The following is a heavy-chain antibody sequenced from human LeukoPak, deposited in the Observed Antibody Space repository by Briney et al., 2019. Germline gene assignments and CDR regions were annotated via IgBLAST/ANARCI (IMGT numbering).Heavy chain of an antibody. CDR3: ARVGRGIAAVFHY. J-gene: IGHJ4*02. D-gene: IGHD6-13*01. CDR1: GGTFSSYA. V-gene: IGHV1-69*06. Sequence: ASVKVSCKASGGTFSSYAISWVRQAPGQGLEWMGGIIPIFGTANYAQKFQGRVTITADKSTSTAYMELSSLRSEDTAVYYCARVGRGIAAVFHYWGQGTLVTVSS. CDR2: IIPIFGTA.